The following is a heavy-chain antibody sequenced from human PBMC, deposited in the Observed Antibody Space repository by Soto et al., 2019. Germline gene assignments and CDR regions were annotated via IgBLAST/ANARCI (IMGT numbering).Heavy chain of an antibody. CDR3: ARFFGSGFSY. D-gene: IGHD6-19*01. CDR1: GFTFSTAS. J-gene: IGHJ4*02. Sequence: EVQLVESGGGLVQPGGSLRLSCVASGFTFSTASMNWVRQAPGKGLEWVAHISTSGATRYYADSVKGRFTISRDNAKTSLYLQMDSLRNEDTAVDYCARFFGSGFSYWGQGTLVTFSS. CDR2: ISTSGATR. V-gene: IGHV3-48*02.